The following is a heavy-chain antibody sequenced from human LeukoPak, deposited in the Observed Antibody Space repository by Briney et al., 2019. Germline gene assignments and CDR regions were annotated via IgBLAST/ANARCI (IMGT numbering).Heavy chain of an antibody. CDR3: AKVDYYDSSGYYLSLNGIDF. J-gene: IGHJ6*02. CDR2: ISGSGGST. D-gene: IGHD3-22*01. Sequence: PGGSLRLSCAASGFTFSSYAMRWVRQARGKGGEWVSAISGSGGSTYYADSVKGRFTISRDNSKNTLYLQMNSLRAEDTALYYCAKVDYYDSSGYYLSLNGIDFWGQGTTVTVSS. CDR1: GFTFSSYA. V-gene: IGHV3-23*01.